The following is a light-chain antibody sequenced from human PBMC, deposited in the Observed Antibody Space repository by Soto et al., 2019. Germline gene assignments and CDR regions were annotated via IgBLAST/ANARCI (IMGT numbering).Light chain of an antibody. CDR2: TLA. Sequence: DIQMTQSPSSLSASVGDSVTITCRASQNISIYLNWYQQKPGKAPKLLLYTLANLQSGVPSRFSADGSGTDFTLTISRLQHEAFATYYCQQSSSTPPFTCVTGTKVYI. CDR3: QQSSSTPPFT. CDR1: QNISIY. J-gene: IGKJ3*01. V-gene: IGKV1-39*01.